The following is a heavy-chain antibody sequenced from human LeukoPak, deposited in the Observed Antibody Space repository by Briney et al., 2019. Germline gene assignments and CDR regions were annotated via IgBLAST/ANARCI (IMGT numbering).Heavy chain of an antibody. D-gene: IGHD1-26*01. Sequence: GGSLRLSCAASGYTFSSYSMSWVRQAPGKGLEWVWLISGSGDNTKYADSVEGRFTISRDKSKNTLYLQMNSLGADDTAVYYCAKAFQRGWERDAFAFWGQGTLVTVSS. V-gene: IGHV3-23*01. CDR1: GYTFSSYS. J-gene: IGHJ3*01. CDR3: AKAFQRGWERDAFAF. CDR2: ISGSGDNT.